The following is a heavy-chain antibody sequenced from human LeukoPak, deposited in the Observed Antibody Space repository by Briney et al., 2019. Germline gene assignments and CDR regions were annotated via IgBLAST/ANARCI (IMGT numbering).Heavy chain of an antibody. V-gene: IGHV4-34*01. CDR3: ARGIFYGGRNQYIWFDL. J-gene: IGHJ5*02. D-gene: IGHD4-23*01. CDR1: GGSFSGYY. Sequence: SETLSLTCAVYGGSFSGYYWSWIRQPPGKGLEWIGEINHSGSTNYNPSLKSRVTISVDTSKNQFSLKLSSVTAADTAVYYCARGIFYGGRNQYIWFDLWGQGTLVTVSS. CDR2: INHSGST.